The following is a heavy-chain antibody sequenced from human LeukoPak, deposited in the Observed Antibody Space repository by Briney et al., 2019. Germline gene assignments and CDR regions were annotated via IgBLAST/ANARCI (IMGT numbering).Heavy chain of an antibody. CDR2: INSDVSST. CDR3: ASGRWSDYLDY. V-gene: IGHV3-74*01. J-gene: IGHJ4*02. Sequence: GGSLRLSCAASGFTFSSYWMHWVRQAPGKGLVWVSHINSDVSSTNYADSVKGRFTISRDNAKNTLYLQMNSLRAEDTAVYYCASGRWSDYLDYWGQGTLVTAFS. CDR1: GFTFSSYW. D-gene: IGHD3-3*01.